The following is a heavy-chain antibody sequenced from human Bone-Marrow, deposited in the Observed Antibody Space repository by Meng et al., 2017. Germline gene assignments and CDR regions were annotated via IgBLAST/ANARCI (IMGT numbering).Heavy chain of an antibody. CDR3: TTKVGRFLEWLYRTRGMDV. CDR2: IKSKTDGGTT. V-gene: IGHV3-15*01. D-gene: IGHD3-3*01. J-gene: IGHJ6*02. Sequence: GESLKISCAASGFTFSNAWMSWVRQAPGKGLEWVGRIKSKTDGGTTDYAAPVKGRFTISRDDSKNTLYLQMNSLKTEDTAVYYCTTKVGRFLEWLYRTRGMDVWGQGTTVTVSS. CDR1: GFTFSNAW.